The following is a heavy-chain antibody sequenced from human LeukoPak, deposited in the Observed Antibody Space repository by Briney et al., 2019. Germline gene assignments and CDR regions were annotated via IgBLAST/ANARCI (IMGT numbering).Heavy chain of an antibody. CDR1: GGTFSSYA. CDR3: AREAHYYDSSGYYYVKLAEYFQH. CDR2: IIPIFGTA. J-gene: IGHJ1*01. V-gene: IGHV1-69*05. D-gene: IGHD3-22*01. Sequence: ASVKVSCKASGGTFSSYAISWVRQAPGQGLEWMGRIIPIFGTANYAQKFQGRVTITTDESTSTAYMELSSLRSEDTAVYYCAREAHYYDSSGYYYVKLAEYFQHWGQGTLVTVSS.